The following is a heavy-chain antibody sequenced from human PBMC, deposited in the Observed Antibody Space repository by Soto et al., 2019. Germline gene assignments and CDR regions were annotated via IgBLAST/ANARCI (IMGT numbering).Heavy chain of an antibody. J-gene: IGHJ4*02. V-gene: IGHV5-51*01. Sequence: GESLKISCKGSGYSFTNYWIGWVRQMPGKGLEWMGIIYPGDSDARYSPSFQGQVTISADKSINTAYLKWSSLKASDTAMYYCARLVAPAAMQFDYWGQGTLVTVSS. D-gene: IGHD2-2*01. CDR2: IYPGDSDA. CDR3: ARLVAPAAMQFDY. CDR1: GYSFTNYW.